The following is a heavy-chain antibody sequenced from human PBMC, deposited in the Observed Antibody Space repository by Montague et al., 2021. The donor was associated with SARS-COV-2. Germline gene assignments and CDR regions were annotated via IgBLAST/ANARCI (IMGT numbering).Heavy chain of an antibody. J-gene: IGHJ4*02. CDR2: IYSGGSST. CDR1: GFTFSNYA. D-gene: IGHD3-3*01. V-gene: IGHV3-23*03. Sequence: SLRLSCAASGFTFSNYAMSWVRQAPGKGLEWVSVIYSGGSSTYYADSVXGLFTTSRDNSKNTLYLQMNSLRAEDTAVYYCAKDPHYDFWSGYYFDYWGQGTLVTVSS. CDR3: AKDPHYDFWSGYYFDY.